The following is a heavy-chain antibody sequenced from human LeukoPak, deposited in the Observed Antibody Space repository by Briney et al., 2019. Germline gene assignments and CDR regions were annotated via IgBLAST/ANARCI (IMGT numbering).Heavy chain of an antibody. J-gene: IGHJ4*02. CDR3: VKGSIAARLLGYYFDR. D-gene: IGHD6-6*01. Sequence: GGSLRLSCAASGFTFSNAWMSWVRQPAGKGLQWVSLITWDAGTIDYAESVKGRFTISRDNSKKSLYLEMNNLRAEDTALYYCVKGSIAARLLGYYFDRWGRGTLVTVSS. CDR1: GFTFSNAW. CDR2: ITWDAGTI. V-gene: IGHV3-43D*03.